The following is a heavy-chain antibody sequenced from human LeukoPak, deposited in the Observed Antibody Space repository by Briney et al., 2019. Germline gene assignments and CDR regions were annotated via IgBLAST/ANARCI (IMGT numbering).Heavy chain of an antibody. CDR1: GFTFNSYA. J-gene: IGHJ4*02. V-gene: IGHV3-23*01. CDR3: AKGGYSYGYYFDY. D-gene: IGHD5-18*01. Sequence: PGGSLRLSCAASGFTFNSYAMSWVRQAPGKGLEWVSAISDSGGSTYYADSVKGRFTISRDNSKNTLSLQMNSLRAEDTAVYYCAKGGYSYGYYFDYWGQGSQVTVSS. CDR2: ISDSGGST.